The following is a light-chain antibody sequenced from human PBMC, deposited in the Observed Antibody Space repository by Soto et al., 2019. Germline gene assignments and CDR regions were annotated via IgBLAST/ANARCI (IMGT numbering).Light chain of an antibody. J-gene: IGKJ1*01. Sequence: EIVLTQSPGTLSLSPGERATLSCRASQSVSSSYLAWYQQKPDQAPRLLIYGASSRATGIPDRFSGSGSGTDFTLTISRLEPEDFAVYYCQQYGSSPQWTFGQGTKVEIK. CDR3: QQYGSSPQWT. CDR2: GAS. CDR1: QSVSSSY. V-gene: IGKV3-20*01.